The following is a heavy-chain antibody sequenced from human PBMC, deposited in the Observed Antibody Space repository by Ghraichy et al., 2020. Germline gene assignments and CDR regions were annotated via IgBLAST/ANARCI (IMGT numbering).Heavy chain of an antibody. D-gene: IGHD2-15*01. CDR3: ARETGYCSGGSCYQDAFDI. CDR2: IYTSGST. V-gene: IGHV4-4*09. CDR1: GGSISSYY. J-gene: IGHJ3*02. Sequence: SETLSLTCTVSGGSISSYYWSWIRQPPGKGLEWIGYIYTSGSTNYNPSLKSRVTISVDTSKNQFSLKLSSVTAADTAVYYCARETGYCSGGSCYQDAFDIWGQGTMVTVSS.